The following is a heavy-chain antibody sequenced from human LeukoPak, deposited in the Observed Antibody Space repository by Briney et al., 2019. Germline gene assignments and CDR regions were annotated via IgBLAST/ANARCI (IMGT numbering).Heavy chain of an antibody. CDR1: GSSISSSSYY. CDR3: ARRPYSSSWYSQDYYYYYMDV. CDR2: IYYSGST. Sequence: SETLSLTCTVSGSSISSSSYYWGWIRQPPGKGLEWIGSIYYSGSTYYNPSLKSRVTISVDTSKNQFSLKLSSVTAADTAVYYCARRPYSSSWYSQDYYYYYMDVWGKGTTVTVSS. D-gene: IGHD6-13*01. V-gene: IGHV4-39*07. J-gene: IGHJ6*03.